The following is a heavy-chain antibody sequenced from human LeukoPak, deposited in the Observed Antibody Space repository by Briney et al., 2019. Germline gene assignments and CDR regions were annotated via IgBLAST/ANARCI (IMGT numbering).Heavy chain of an antibody. CDR1: GGSISSGDYY. J-gene: IGHJ5*02. CDR3: ARHLSGSSWFDX. V-gene: IGHV4-30-4*08. Sequence: PSQTLSLTCTVSGGSISSGDYYWTWIRQPPGKGLEWIGYIHYSGNTYYSPSLKSRAFISVDTSKNQFSLKVTSVTAADTAVYFCARHLSGSSWFDXWGQGXLVTVS. CDR2: IHYSGNT. D-gene: IGHD1-26*01.